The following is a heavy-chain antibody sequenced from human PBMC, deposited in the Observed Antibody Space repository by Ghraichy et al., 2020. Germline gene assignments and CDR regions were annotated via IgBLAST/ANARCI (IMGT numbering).Heavy chain of an antibody. V-gene: IGHV4-59*01. J-gene: IGHJ4*02. D-gene: IGHD3-10*01. CDR1: GGSINSDY. CDR2: IHHSGTT. Sequence: SETLSLTCTVSGGSINSDYWSWIRQPPGKGLEQIGYIHHSGTTIYNPSLQSRVTISVDTSKNPFSLNLRSVTAADTAVYYCARLGGSGTNPPYDKWGQGILVTVSS. CDR3: ARLGGSGTNPPYDK.